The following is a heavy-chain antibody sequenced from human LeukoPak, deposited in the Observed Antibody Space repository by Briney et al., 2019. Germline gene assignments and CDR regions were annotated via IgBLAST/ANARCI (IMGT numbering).Heavy chain of an antibody. CDR2: ISGSGGST. D-gene: IGHD1-26*01. Sequence: GGSLRLSCAASGFTFDNYAISWVRQAPGKGLEWVSAISGSGGSTYYADSVKGRFTISRDNSKNTLYLQMNSLRAEDTAVYYCAKRPTNSGSYFTVIYYFDYWGQGTLVTVSS. J-gene: IGHJ4*01. V-gene: IGHV3-23*01. CDR1: GFTFDNYA. CDR3: AKRPTNSGSYFTVIYYFDY.